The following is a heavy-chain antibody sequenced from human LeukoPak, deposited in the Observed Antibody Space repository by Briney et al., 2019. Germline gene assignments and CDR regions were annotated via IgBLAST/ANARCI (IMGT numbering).Heavy chain of an antibody. Sequence: GASLRLSCAASGFTFSRYAMSWVRQAPGKGLEWVSAISGSGGSTYYADSVKGRFTISRDNSKNTLYLQMNSLRAEDTAVYYCAKPLAEYQLLPRAFDIWGQGTMVTVSS. CDR2: ISGSGGST. D-gene: IGHD2-2*01. J-gene: IGHJ3*02. CDR3: AKPLAEYQLLPRAFDI. CDR1: GFTFSRYA. V-gene: IGHV3-23*01.